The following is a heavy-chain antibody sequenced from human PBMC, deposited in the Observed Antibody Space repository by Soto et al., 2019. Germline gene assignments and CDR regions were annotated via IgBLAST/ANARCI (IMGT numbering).Heavy chain of an antibody. V-gene: IGHV4-31*03. CDR2: IYYSGST. D-gene: IGHD3-3*01. Sequence: SETLSLTCTVSGGSISGGGYYWSWIRQHPGKGLEWIGYIYYSGSTYYNPSLKSRVTISVDTSKNQFSLKLSSVTAADTAVYYCARDGYYDFWSGYRYENWFDPWGQGTLVTVSS. CDR1: GGSISGGGYY. CDR3: ARDGYYDFWSGYRYENWFDP. J-gene: IGHJ5*02.